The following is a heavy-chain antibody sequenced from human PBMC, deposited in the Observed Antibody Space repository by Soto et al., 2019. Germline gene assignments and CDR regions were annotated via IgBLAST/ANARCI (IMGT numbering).Heavy chain of an antibody. CDR3: ARTLGYNWNEPMALNAFDI. J-gene: IGHJ3*02. CDR1: GYTFTSYY. Sequence: ASVKVSCAASGYTFTSYYMHWVRQAPGQGLEWMGIINPSGGSTSYAQKFQGRVTMTRDTSTSTVYMELSSLRSEDTAVYYCARTLGYNWNEPMALNAFDIWGQGTMVTVSS. V-gene: IGHV1-46*01. D-gene: IGHD1-1*01. CDR2: INPSGGST.